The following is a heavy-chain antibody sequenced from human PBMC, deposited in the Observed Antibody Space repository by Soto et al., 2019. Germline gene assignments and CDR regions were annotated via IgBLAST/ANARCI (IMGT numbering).Heavy chain of an antibody. V-gene: IGHV4-34*01. CDR1: GGSFSGYY. CDR2: INHSGST. J-gene: IGHJ3*02. CDR3: ARDNRGIVVVMGDAFDI. Sequence: QVQLQQWGAGLLKPSETLSLTCAVYGGSFSGYYWSWIRQPPGKGLEWIGEINHSGSTNYNPSLKSAVTISVDTSKYQFSLKLSSVTAADTAVYYCARDNRGIVVVMGDAFDIWGQGTMVTVSS. D-gene: IGHD3-22*01.